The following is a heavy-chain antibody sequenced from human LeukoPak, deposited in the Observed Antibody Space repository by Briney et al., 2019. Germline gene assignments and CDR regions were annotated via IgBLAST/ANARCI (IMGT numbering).Heavy chain of an antibody. Sequence: GGSLRLPCAASGFTFSSYAMHWVRQAPGKGLEWVAVISYDGSNKYYADSVKGRFTISRDNSKNTLYLQMNSLRAEDTAVYYCARGGPRIFGVVITPFDYWGQGTLVTVSS. D-gene: IGHD3-3*01. V-gene: IGHV3-30-3*01. CDR3: ARGGPRIFGVVITPFDY. CDR1: GFTFSSYA. J-gene: IGHJ4*02. CDR2: ISYDGSNK.